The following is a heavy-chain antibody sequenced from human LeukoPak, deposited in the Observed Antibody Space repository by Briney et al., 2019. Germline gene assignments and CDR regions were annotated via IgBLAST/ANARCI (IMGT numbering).Heavy chain of an antibody. CDR1: GGSISSGGYY. Sequence: SETLSLTCTVSGGSISSGGYYWTWIRQPPGKALEWIGEINHSGSANYNPSLKSRVTISVDTSKNRFSLNVSPVTAADTAVYYCARGGGSTGYYFDFWGQGNLVAVSS. CDR3: ARGGGSTGYYFDF. D-gene: IGHD3-16*01. J-gene: IGHJ4*02. CDR2: INHSGSA. V-gene: IGHV4-61*08.